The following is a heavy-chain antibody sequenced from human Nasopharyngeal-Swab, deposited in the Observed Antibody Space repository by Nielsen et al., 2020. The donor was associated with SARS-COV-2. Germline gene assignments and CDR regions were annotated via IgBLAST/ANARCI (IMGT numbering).Heavy chain of an antibody. V-gene: IGHV3-73*01. Sequence: GGSLRLSCAASGFIFSASAIHWIRQASGKGLEWVGRIGDKDHNYATTYGASVLGRLTITRDDSKNTAFQQMDSLKTEDTALYYCTTDFYFDYWGQGTLVTVSS. J-gene: IGHJ4*02. CDR2: IGDKDHNYAT. CDR3: TTDFYFDY. CDR1: GFIFSASA.